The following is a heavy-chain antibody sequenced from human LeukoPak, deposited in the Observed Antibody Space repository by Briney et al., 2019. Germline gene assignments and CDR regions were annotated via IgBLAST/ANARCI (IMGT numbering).Heavy chain of an antibody. CDR1: GYTFTSYA. CDR3: AREGGVTIFGVVIISWFDP. Sequence: ASVTVSCTASGYTFTSYAMHWVRQAPGQRLEWMGWINAGNGNTKYSQKFQGRVTITRDTSASTAYMELSSLRSEGTAVYYCAREGGVTIFGVVIISWFDPWGQGTLVTVSS. CDR2: INAGNGNT. V-gene: IGHV1-3*01. J-gene: IGHJ5*02. D-gene: IGHD3-3*01.